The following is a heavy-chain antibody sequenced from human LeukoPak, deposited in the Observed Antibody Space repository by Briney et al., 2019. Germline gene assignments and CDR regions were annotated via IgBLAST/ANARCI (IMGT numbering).Heavy chain of an antibody. CDR1: GGSINSYY. D-gene: IGHD6-13*01. J-gene: IGHJ4*02. V-gene: IGHV4-4*08. Sequence: PSETLSLTCTVSGGSINSYYWSWIRQPPGKGLEWIGYFYSSGSTSYNPSLKSRVTMSVDSSKNQFSMRLSTVTAADTAVYYCARTAAAGAPYFDYWGLGTLVTVSS. CDR3: ARTAAAGAPYFDY. CDR2: FYSSGST.